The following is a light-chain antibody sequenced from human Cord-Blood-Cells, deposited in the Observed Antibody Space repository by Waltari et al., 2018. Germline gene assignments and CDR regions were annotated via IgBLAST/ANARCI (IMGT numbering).Light chain of an antibody. J-gene: IGKJ3*01. V-gene: IGKV1-33*01. CDR2: DAS. CDR1: QDISNY. CDR3: QQYDNLPPNFT. Sequence: DIQMTQSPSSLSASVGDRVTITGQASQDISNYLNWYQQKPGKAPKLLIYDASNVETGVPSRFSGSGSGTDFTFTISSLQPEDIATYYCQQYDNLPPNFTFGPGTKVDIK.